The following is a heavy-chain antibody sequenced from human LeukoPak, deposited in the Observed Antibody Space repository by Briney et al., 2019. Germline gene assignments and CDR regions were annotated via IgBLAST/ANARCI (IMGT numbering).Heavy chain of an antibody. CDR2: ISGGGGNA. CDR3: ARRMTTVNAGY. V-gene: IGHV3-23*01. Sequence: GGSLRLSCAASGFTFSAYSMTWVRQAPGKGLEWVSGISGGGGNAYYADAVKGRFNTSRDNSRNSLYLQMNSLRAEDTAVYYCARRMTTVNAGYWGQGTLVTVSS. J-gene: IGHJ4*02. CDR1: GFTFSAYS. D-gene: IGHD4-11*01.